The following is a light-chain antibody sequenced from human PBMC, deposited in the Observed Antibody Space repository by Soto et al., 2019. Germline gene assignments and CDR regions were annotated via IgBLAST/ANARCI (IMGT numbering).Light chain of an antibody. CDR1: SSNIRSNT. J-gene: IGLJ2*01. Sequence: QSVLTQPPSASGTPGQRVTISCSGSSSNIRSNTVNWYQQLPGTAPKLLFYSNNQRPSGVPDRFSGSKSGTSASLAIRGLQSGDEANYYCAAWDDSLNGVVFGGGTKLTVL. CDR2: SNN. CDR3: AAWDDSLNGVV. V-gene: IGLV1-44*01.